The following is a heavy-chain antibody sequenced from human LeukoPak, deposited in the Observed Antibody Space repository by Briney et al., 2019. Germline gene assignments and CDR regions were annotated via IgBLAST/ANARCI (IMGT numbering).Heavy chain of an antibody. J-gene: IGHJ4*02. Sequence: SETLSLTCTVSGGSISSYYWSWIRQPPGKGLEWIGYIYYSGSTNYNPSLKSRVTISVDTSKNQFSLKLSSVTAADTAVYYCARAGSSSSGGYYFDYWGQGTLVTVSS. CDR3: ARAGSSSSGGYYFDY. D-gene: IGHD6-6*01. CDR1: GGSISSYY. CDR2: IYYSGST. V-gene: IGHV4-59*08.